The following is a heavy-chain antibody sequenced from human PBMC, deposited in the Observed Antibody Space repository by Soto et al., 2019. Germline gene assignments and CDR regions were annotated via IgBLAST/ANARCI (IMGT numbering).Heavy chain of an antibody. D-gene: IGHD5-12*01. CDR3: ATYTGSYYHYGMDV. CDR1: GFTFSNYS. Sequence: GGSLRLSCAASGFTFSNYSMNWVRQAPGKGLEWVSSISTSSGYRYYADSVKGRFTISRDNAHNSLYLQMNSLRAEDTAVYYCATYTGSYYHYGMDVWGQGTTVTV. CDR2: ISTSSGYR. V-gene: IGHV3-21*01. J-gene: IGHJ6*02.